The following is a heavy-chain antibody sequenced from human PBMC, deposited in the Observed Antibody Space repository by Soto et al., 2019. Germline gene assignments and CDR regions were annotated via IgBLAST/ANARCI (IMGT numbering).Heavy chain of an antibody. V-gene: IGHV4-39*01. Sequence: QLQLQESSPGLVKPSETLSLTCSVSGGSISISISYWAWIRQPPAKGLEWIGNIYYSGYTYYNPSLKGLVTIAKDTSENLFALKLSSVTSADTTGYYCAKHLLYASGSYAWFDPWGQGTLVTVFS. CDR2: IYYSGYT. CDR3: AKHLLYASGSYAWFDP. CDR1: GGSISISISY. D-gene: IGHD3-10*01. J-gene: IGHJ5*02.